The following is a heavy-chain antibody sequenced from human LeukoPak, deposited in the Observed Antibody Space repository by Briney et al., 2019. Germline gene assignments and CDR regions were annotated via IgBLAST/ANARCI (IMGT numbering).Heavy chain of an antibody. J-gene: IGHJ5*02. CDR1: GYTFTGYY. CDR3: ATDCSSTSCYLFDP. D-gene: IGHD2-2*01. Sequence: ASVKVSCKASGYTFTGYYMHWVRQAPGQGLEWMGWINPNSGGTNYAQKLQGRVTMTRDTSISTAYMELSRLRSDDTAVYYCATDCSSTSCYLFDPWGQGTLVTVSS. CDR2: INPNSGGT. V-gene: IGHV1-2*02.